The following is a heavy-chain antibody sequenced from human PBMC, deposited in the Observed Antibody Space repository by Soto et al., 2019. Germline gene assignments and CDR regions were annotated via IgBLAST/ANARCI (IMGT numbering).Heavy chain of an antibody. Sequence: EVQLVESGGGLVQPGGSLRLSCAASGFTFDDYAIHWVRQAHGKGLEWVSGISWNGAATGYMNSVKGRFSISRDNTKNTLYLQMNSLRSEDTAVYYCANLPLYGSGFDCWGQGTLVTVSS. CDR3: ANLPLYGSGFDC. V-gene: IGHV3-9*01. D-gene: IGHD3-10*01. CDR1: GFTFDDYA. CDR2: ISWNGAAT. J-gene: IGHJ4*02.